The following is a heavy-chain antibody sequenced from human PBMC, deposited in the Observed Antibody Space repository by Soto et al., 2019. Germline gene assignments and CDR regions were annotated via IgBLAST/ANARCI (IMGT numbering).Heavy chain of an antibody. D-gene: IGHD3-22*01. CDR3: AREVITPYNWFDP. Sequence: SETLSLTCTVSGGSISSYYWSWIRQPPGKGLEWIGYIYYSGSTNYNPSLKSRVTISVDTSKNQFSLKLSSVTAAGTAVYYCAREVITPYNWFDPWGQGTLVTVSS. CDR2: IYYSGST. J-gene: IGHJ5*02. CDR1: GGSISSYY. V-gene: IGHV4-59*01.